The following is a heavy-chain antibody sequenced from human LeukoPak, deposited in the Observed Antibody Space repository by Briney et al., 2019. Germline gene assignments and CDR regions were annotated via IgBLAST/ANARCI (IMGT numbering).Heavy chain of an antibody. Sequence: ASVKVSCKASGGTFSSYAISWVRQAPGQGLEWMGRMIPILGIANYAQKFQGRVTITADKSTSTAYMELSSLRSEDTAVYYCAREPDSYYYDSSGPPGYFDYWGQGTLVTVSS. CDR1: GGTFSSYA. CDR2: MIPILGIA. CDR3: AREPDSYYYDSSGPPGYFDY. V-gene: IGHV1-69*04. D-gene: IGHD3-22*01. J-gene: IGHJ4*02.